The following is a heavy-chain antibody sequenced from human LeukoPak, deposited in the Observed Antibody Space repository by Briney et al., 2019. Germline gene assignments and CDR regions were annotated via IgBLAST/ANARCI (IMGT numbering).Heavy chain of an antibody. CDR3: ASSYSSSSFDY. J-gene: IGHJ4*02. CDR2: IYHSVST. V-gene: IGHV4-30-2*01. D-gene: IGHD6-6*01. Sequence: SQTLSLTCAVSGGSISSGGYSWSWIRQPPGRGLEWLGYIYHSVSTYYNPSLKSRVTISVDRSKNQFSLKLSSVTAADTAVYYCASSYSSSSFDYWGQGTLVTVSS. CDR1: GGSISSGGYS.